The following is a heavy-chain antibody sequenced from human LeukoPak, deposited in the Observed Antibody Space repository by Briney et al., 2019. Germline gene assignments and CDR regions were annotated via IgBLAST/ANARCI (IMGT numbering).Heavy chain of an antibody. J-gene: IGHJ3*02. Sequence: GGSLRLSCAASGFTFSHHVMSWVRQAPGKGLEWVSSITAYGRNTYYVDSVKGRFTVSRDNSKDTFHLQMDSLRVEDTALYYCAKAGSRYGFDMWGQGTMVTVSS. CDR1: GFTFSHHV. CDR2: ITAYGRNT. D-gene: IGHD3-16*02. V-gene: IGHV3-23*01. CDR3: AKAGSRYGFDM.